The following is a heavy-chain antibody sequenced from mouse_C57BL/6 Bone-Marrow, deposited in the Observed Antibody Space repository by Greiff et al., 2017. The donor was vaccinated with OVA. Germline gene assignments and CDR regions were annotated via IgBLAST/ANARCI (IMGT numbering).Heavy chain of an antibody. V-gene: IGHV1-50*01. CDR1: GYTFTSYW. J-gene: IGHJ4*01. D-gene: IGHD2-5*01. Sequence: QVQLQQPGAELVKPGASVKLSCKASGYTFTSYWMQWVKQRPGQGLEWSGEIDPSDSYTNYNQKFKGKATLTVDSSSSTAYMQLSSLTSEDSAVYYCARYYSNYENYAMDYWGQGTSVTVSS. CDR3: ARYYSNYENYAMDY. CDR2: IDPSDSYT.